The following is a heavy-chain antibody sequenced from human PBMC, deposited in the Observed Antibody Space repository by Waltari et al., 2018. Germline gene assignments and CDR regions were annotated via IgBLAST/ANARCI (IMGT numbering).Heavy chain of an antibody. CDR1: GVSLRSYF. CDR2: IYSGTT. J-gene: IGHJ6*02. V-gene: IGHV4-59*08. CDR3: ARHPVVPVMGNGLDV. D-gene: IGHD7-27*01. Sequence: QVQLQESGPGLVKASETLSLACTASGVSLRSYFWSWIRQPPGKGLQWIGYIYSGTTMYNASLRGRVTASVDTSKNQVSLKVNSVTAADTAVYYCARHPVVPVMGNGLDVWGQGTTVTVSS.